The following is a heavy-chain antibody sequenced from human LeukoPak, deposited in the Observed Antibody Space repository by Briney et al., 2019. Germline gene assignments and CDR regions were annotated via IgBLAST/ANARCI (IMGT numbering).Heavy chain of an antibody. J-gene: IGHJ6*02. D-gene: IGHD4-11*01. V-gene: IGHV1-24*01. CDR3: ATIGTVTPYYYYGMDV. CDR2: FDPEDGET. CDR1: GYTLTELS. Sequence: ASVKVSCTVSGYTLTELSMHWVRQAPGKGLEWMGGFDPEDGETIYAQKFQGRVTMTEDTSTDTAYMELSSLRSEDTAVYYCATIGTVTPYYYYGMDVWGQGTTVTVSS.